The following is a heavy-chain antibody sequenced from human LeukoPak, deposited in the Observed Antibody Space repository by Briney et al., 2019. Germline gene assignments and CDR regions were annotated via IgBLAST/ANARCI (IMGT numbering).Heavy chain of an antibody. V-gene: IGHV4-34*01. CDR2: INHSGST. Sequence: GSLRLSCAASGFTFSNAWMSWVRQAPGKGLEWIGEINHSGSTNYNPSLKSRVTISVDTSKNQFSLKLSSVTAADTAVYYRARQIWFGEFVYWGQGTLVTVSS. J-gene: IGHJ4*02. CDR3: ARQIWFGEFVY. CDR1: GFTFSNAW. D-gene: IGHD3-10*01.